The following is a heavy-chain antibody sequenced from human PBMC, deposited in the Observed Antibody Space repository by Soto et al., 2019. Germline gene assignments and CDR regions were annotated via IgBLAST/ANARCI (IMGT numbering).Heavy chain of an antibody. CDR3: AKGRYGDY. D-gene: IGHD1-1*01. Sequence: QGHLVQSGAEVKKPGASVKVSCKGSGYAFTTYGITWVRQAPGQGLEWMGWISAHNGNTNYAQKLQGRVTVTRDTSTSLPYMEVMSLRSDVTAVYYWAKGRYGDYWGQGALVTVSA. V-gene: IGHV1-18*01. CDR2: ISAHNGNT. J-gene: IGHJ4*02. CDR1: GYAFTTYG.